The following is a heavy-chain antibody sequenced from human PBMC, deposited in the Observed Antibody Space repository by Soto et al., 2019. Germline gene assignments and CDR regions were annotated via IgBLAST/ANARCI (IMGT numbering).Heavy chain of an antibody. CDR3: SRNLSRPYYHGMDV. J-gene: IGHJ6*02. CDR1: GFTFSSYA. V-gene: IGHV3-30-3*01. Sequence: EGSLRLSCAASGFTFSSYAMHWVRQAPGKGLEWVAVISYDGSNKYYADSVKRRFTISRDNSKNTLYLQVNSRRAEDTAVYYLSRNLSRPYYHGMDVWGQRNTVTVAS. CDR2: ISYDGSNK. D-gene: IGHD6-13*01.